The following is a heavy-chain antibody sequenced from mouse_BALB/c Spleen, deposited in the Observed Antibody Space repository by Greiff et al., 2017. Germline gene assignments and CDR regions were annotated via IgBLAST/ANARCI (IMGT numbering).Heavy chain of an antibody. V-gene: IGHV1-87*01. CDR3: ARGTFDY. D-gene: IGHD3-3*01. Sequence: VKLMESGAELARPGASVKLSCKASGYTFTSYWMQWVNQRPGQGLEWIGAIYPGDGDTRYTQKFKGKATLTADKSSSTAYMQLSSLASEDSAVYYCARGTFDYWGQGTTLTVSS. CDR2: IYPGDGDT. CDR1: GYTFTSYW. J-gene: IGHJ2*01.